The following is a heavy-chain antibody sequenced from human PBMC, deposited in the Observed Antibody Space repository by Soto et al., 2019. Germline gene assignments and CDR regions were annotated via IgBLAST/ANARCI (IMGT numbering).Heavy chain of an antibody. D-gene: IGHD3-10*01. CDR1: GGTFTNDA. Sequence: QVHLVQSGAEVKKSGSSVRVSCTASGGTFTNDAISWVRQAPGQGLEWLGRIIPTFGTGNHAQKFQGRVTITADESTTTAYMELNSLRSEDTAIYYCASFDGTLVRGGRSSPYEMDVWGQGTTVIVSS. V-gene: IGHV1-69*01. J-gene: IGHJ6*02. CDR3: ASFDGTLVRGGRSSPYEMDV. CDR2: IIPTFGTG.